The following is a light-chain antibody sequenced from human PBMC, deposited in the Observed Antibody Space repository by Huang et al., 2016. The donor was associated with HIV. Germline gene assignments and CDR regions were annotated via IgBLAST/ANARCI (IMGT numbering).Light chain of an antibody. CDR2: WVS. J-gene: IGKJ2*01. V-gene: IGKV4-1*01. CDR3: QQYYTSPYT. Sequence: DIVMTQSPDSLAVSLGERATINCKSSQSILYSSNNKNYLAWFQQKPGHPPKLLITWVSARASGVPARFSGSGSGTDFTLTITSLQAGDVAVYYCQQYYTSPYTFGQGTKLEIK. CDR1: QSILYSSNNKNY.